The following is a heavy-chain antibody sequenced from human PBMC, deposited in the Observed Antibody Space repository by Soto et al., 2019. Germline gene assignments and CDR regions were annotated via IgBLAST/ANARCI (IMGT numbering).Heavy chain of an antibody. V-gene: IGHV1-46*01. J-gene: IGHJ4*02. CDR2: INPSGDT. D-gene: IGHD2-15*01. Sequence: QVQLVQSGAEVKKPGASVKISCKASGDTFTSYYMHWVRQAPGQGLEWMGIINPSGDTSYAQKFQGRVNMTRDPSTSTVYMELSSLRSEDTAVYYCARVYCSGGGCYGIDYWGQGTLVTVSS. CDR3: ARVYCSGGGCYGIDY. CDR1: GDTFTSYY.